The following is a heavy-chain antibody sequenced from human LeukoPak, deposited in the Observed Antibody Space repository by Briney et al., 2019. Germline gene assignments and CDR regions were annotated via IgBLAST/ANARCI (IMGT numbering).Heavy chain of an antibody. CDR3: ATVSHKWLTSPYFDY. D-gene: IGHD2-8*01. V-gene: IGHV1-24*01. Sequence: ASVKVSCKVSGYTLTELSMHWVRQAPGKGLEWMGGFDPEDGETINAQKFQGRVTMTEDTSTDTAYMELSSLRSEDTAVYYCATVSHKWLTSPYFDYWGQGTLVTVSS. J-gene: IGHJ4*02. CDR2: FDPEDGET. CDR1: GYTLTELS.